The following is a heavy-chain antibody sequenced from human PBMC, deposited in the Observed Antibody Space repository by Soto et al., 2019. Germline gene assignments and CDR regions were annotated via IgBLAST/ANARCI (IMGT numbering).Heavy chain of an antibody. Sequence: QVHLVQSGVEVKTPGASVKVSCQASGYTFFTYDISWVRQAPGQGLEWMGWISTYSGDTEYAQKFQGRVTMPTDTSTTTADLKLRTLRSGDTAVYYCARHHGPTTSENWFDPWGQGPLVTVPS. D-gene: IGHD1-1*01. CDR1: GYTFFTYD. J-gene: IGHJ5*02. CDR2: ISTYSGDT. V-gene: IGHV1-18*01. CDR3: ARHHGPTTSENWFDP.